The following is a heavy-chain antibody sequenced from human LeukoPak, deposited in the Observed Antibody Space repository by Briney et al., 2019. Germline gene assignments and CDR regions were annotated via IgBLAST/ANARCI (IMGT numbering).Heavy chain of an antibody. CDR1: GGSISSYY. CDR2: IYYSGST. J-gene: IGHJ4*02. Sequence: KTSETLSLTCTVSGGSISSYYWSWIRQPPGKGLEWIGYIYYSGSTNYNPSLKSRVTISVDTSKNQFSLKLSSVTAADTAVYYCARTELWFGEFDYWGQGTLVTVPS. CDR3: ARTELWFGEFDY. D-gene: IGHD3-10*01. V-gene: IGHV4-59*01.